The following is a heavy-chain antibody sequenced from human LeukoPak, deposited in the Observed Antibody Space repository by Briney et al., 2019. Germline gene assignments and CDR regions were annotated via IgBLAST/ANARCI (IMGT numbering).Heavy chain of an antibody. CDR2: IYYSGST. V-gene: IGHV4-30-4*08. Sequence: PSETLSLTCTVSGGSISSGDYYWSWIRQPPGKGLEWIGYIYYSGSTYYNPSLKSRVTISVDTSKNQFSLKLSSVTAADTAVYYCARVVPAALYFDYWGQGILVTVSS. D-gene: IGHD2-2*01. CDR1: GGSISSGDYY. CDR3: ARVVPAALYFDY. J-gene: IGHJ4*02.